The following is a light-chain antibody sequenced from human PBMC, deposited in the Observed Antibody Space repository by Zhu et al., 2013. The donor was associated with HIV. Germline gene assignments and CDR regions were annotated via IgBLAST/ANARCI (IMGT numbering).Light chain of an antibody. CDR2: DTS. V-gene: IGKV3D-20*02. CDR3: QQLNS. Sequence: EIVLTQSPGTLSLSPGERATLSCRASQSVSSSYLAWYQQKPGQAPRLLIYDTSNRATGIPARFSGSGSGTDFTLTISSLEPEDFAVYYCQQLNSFGLGDQAGDQT. J-gene: IGKJ2*03. CDR1: QSVSSSY.